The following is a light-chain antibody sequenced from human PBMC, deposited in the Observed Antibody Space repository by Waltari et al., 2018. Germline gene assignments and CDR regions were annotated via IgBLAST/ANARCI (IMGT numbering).Light chain of an antibody. CDR2: EVS. Sequence: QSALTQPASVSGSPGQSITISCTGTSSDVGHYNYVSWYQQHPGKAPNLMIYEVSNRPSGVSNRCSGSKSGNTASLTISGLQAEDEADYYCSSYTSSSTRVFGGGTKLTVL. CDR3: SSYTSSSTRV. V-gene: IGLV2-14*01. CDR1: SSDVGHYNY. J-gene: IGLJ3*02.